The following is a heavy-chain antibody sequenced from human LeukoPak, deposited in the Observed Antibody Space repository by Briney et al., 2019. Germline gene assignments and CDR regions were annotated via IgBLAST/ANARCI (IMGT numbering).Heavy chain of an antibody. D-gene: IGHD6-6*01. Sequence: PSETLSLTCTVSGGSISSSSYYWGWIRQPPGRGLEWIGSIYYSGSTYYNPSLKSRVTISVDTSKNQFSLKLSSVTAADTAVYYCAREYSSSSVWGKGTTVTVSS. CDR3: AREYSSSSV. J-gene: IGHJ6*04. CDR1: GGSISSSSYY. CDR2: IYYSGST. V-gene: IGHV4-39*02.